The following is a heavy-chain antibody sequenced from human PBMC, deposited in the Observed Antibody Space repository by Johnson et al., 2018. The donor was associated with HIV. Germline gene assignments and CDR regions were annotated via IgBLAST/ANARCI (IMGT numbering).Heavy chain of an antibody. CDR3: ANDFWSGSGI. CDR2: IWYDGSNK. J-gene: IGHJ3*02. V-gene: IGHV3-33*06. Sequence: VQLVESGGGLVKPGGSLRLSCAASGFTFSNFGMHWVRQAPGKGLEWVAVIWYDGSNKYYADSVKGRFTISRDNSKSTLYLQMNSLGAEDTAVYYCANDFWSGSGIWGQGTMVTVSS. D-gene: IGHD3-3*01. CDR1: GFTFSNFG.